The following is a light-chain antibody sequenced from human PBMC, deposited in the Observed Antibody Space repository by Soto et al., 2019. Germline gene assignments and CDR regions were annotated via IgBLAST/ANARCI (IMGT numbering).Light chain of an antibody. CDR3: QQYDNVPIT. CDR1: LDITNS. J-gene: IGKJ5*01. V-gene: IGKV1-33*01. Sequence: DIQMTQSPSSLSASVGDRVTITCQASLDITNSLNWYQQKSGKAPNLLIYDASKLETGVPSRFSGSGSGTDFTFTISSLQPEDIATYYCQQYDNVPITFGQGTRLEIK. CDR2: DAS.